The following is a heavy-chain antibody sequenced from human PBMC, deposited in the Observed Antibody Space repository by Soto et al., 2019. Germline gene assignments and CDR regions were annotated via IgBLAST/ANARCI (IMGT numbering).Heavy chain of an antibody. Sequence: SVKVSCSASGYDFTAYDINWVRQASVQGLEWMGWMDPINGATGTARRFQGRVSLSRNTATGTAYLELTSLRSDDTAVYYCGRGPSPRAPAGGTPYYYAMDVWGQGTTVTVS. V-gene: IGHV1-8*02. CDR2: MDPINGAT. CDR3: GRGPSPRAPAGGTPYYYAMDV. CDR1: GYDFTAYD. J-gene: IGHJ6*02. D-gene: IGHD6-13*01.